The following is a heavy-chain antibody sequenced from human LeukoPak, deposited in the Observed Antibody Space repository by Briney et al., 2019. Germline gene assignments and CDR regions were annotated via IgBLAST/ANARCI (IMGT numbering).Heavy chain of an antibody. Sequence: SETLSLTCTVSGGSISSGSYYWSWIRQPAGKGLEWIGRIYTSGSTNYNPSLKSRVTISVDTSKNQFSLKLSSVTAADTAVYYCARDRYDFWSGYYDAFDIWGQGTMVTVSS. CDR2: IYTSGST. CDR1: GGSISSGSYY. D-gene: IGHD3-3*01. J-gene: IGHJ3*02. CDR3: ARDRYDFWSGYYDAFDI. V-gene: IGHV4-61*02.